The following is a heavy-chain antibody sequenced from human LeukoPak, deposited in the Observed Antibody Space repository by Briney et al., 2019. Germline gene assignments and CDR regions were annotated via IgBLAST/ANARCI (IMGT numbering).Heavy chain of an antibody. CDR2: INPNSGGT. J-gene: IGHJ6*03. D-gene: IGHD6-6*01. V-gene: IGHV1-2*06. CDR1: GYTFTGYY. Sequence: ASVKVSCKASGYTFTGYYMHWVRQAPGQGLEWMARINPNSGGTNYAQKFQGRVTMTRDTSISTAYMELSRLRSDDTAVYYCARDGQYSSSSHVHYYYYMDVWGKGTTVTVSS. CDR3: ARDGQYSSSSHVHYYYYMDV.